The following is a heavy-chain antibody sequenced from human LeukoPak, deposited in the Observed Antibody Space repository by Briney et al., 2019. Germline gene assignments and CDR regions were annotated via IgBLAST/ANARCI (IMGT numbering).Heavy chain of an antibody. J-gene: IGHJ5*02. CDR2: IYHSGST. CDR3: ARAAPRGVTLMSP. Sequence: SETLSLTCTVSGGSISSGGYYWSWIRQPPGKGLEWIGYIYHSGSTYYNPSLKSRVTISVDRSKNQFSLKLSSVTAADTAAYYCARAAPRGVTLMSPWGQGTLVTVSS. CDR1: GGSISSGGYY. V-gene: IGHV4-30-2*01. D-gene: IGHD3-16*01.